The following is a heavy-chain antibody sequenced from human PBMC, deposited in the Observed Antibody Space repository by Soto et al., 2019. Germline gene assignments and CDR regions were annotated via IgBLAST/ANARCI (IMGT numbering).Heavy chain of an antibody. CDR3: GRGVLS. Sequence: QVQLQESGPGLVKASQTLSLTCNVSGGSISSGGYYWTWIRQHPGKGLEWIGNIHHSGSTVYNPSLKSRVSISGDTSKNQFSLKLSSVTAADTAVYVCGRGVLSWGQGTLVTVAS. D-gene: IGHD3-10*01. CDR2: IHHSGST. CDR1: GGSISSGGYY. J-gene: IGHJ1*01. V-gene: IGHV4-31*03.